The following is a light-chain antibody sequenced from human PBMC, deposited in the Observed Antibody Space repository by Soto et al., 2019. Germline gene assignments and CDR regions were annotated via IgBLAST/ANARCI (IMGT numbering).Light chain of an antibody. Sequence: EIVLTQSPGTLSLSPGERATLSCRASQSVSRTYLAWYQQKPVQAPRLLIYATSSRATGIPDRFSGSGSGTDFTLTISRLEPEDFAVYYCQQYGRSGTFGQGTKVEIE. V-gene: IGKV3-20*01. CDR3: QQYGRSGT. CDR2: ATS. J-gene: IGKJ1*01. CDR1: QSVSRTY.